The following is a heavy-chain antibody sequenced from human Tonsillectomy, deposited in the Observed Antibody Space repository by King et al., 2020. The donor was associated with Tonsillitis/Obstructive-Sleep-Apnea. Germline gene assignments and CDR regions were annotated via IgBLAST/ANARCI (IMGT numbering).Heavy chain of an antibody. CDR3: ARMPPDGAYYYYYMDI. J-gene: IGHJ6*03. CDR1: GYNFKNNG. Sequence: VQLVESGAEVKKPGASVKVSCEASGYNFKNNGISWVRQAPGQGLEWMGWISAYNGDTKYAQKLQGRVTMTTDTSTRTAYMELRSLRSDDTAVYYCARMPPDGAYYYYYMDIWGKGTTVTVSS. V-gene: IGHV1-18*01. D-gene: IGHD2-2*01. CDR2: ISAYNGDT.